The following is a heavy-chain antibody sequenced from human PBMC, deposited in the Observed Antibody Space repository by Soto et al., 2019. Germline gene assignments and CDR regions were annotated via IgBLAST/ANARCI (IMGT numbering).Heavy chain of an antibody. CDR3: ARVRSYDFWSGSSYYYYYYMDV. V-gene: IGHV1-8*01. J-gene: IGHJ6*03. D-gene: IGHD3-3*01. Sequence: ASVKVSCKASGYTFSNYNMNWVRQASGQGLEWMGWMNPDSGNTGYAQKFQGRVTMTRNTSISTAYMELSSLRSEDTAVYYCARVRSYDFWSGSSYYYYYYMDVWGKGTTVTVSS. CDR2: MNPDSGNT. CDR1: GYTFSNYN.